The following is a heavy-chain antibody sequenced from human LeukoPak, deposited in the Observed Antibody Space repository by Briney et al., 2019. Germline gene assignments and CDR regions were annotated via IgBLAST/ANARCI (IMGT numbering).Heavy chain of an antibody. CDR2: ISAYNGNT. J-gene: IGHJ6*03. V-gene: IGHV1-18*01. D-gene: IGHD6-13*01. Sequence: GASVKVSCKASGYTFTSYGISWVRQAPGQGLEWMGWISAYNGNTNYAQKLQGRVTMTTDTSTSTAYMELRSLRSDDTAVYYCARLIAAAGTLWYYYYYMDVWGKGTTVTVSS. CDR3: ARLIAAAGTLWYYYYYMDV. CDR1: GYTFTSYG.